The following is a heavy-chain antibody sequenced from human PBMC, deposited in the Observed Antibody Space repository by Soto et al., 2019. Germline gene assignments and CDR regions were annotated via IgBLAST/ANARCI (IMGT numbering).Heavy chain of an antibody. CDR1: GGSISSYY. V-gene: IGHV4-59*08. CDR2: IYYSGST. Sequence: SETLSLTCTVSGGSISSYYWSWIRQPPGKGLEWIGYIYYSGSTNYNPSLKSRVTISVDTSKNQFSLKLSSVTAADTAVYYCARLSTLGYCSGGSCPPVWGQGTLVTVSS. J-gene: IGHJ4*02. D-gene: IGHD2-15*01. CDR3: ARLSTLGYCSGGSCPPV.